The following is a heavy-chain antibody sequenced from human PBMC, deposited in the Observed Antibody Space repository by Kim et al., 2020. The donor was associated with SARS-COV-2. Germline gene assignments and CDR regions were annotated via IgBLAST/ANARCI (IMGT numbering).Heavy chain of an antibody. J-gene: IGHJ4*02. CDR1: GGSFSDYY. V-gene: IGHV4-34*01. Sequence: SETLSLTCAVYGGSFSDYYWNWIRQPPGKGLEWIGEISQSEGTYYNPSLKSRVTITVDTSANQFSLKLTSVTAADTAVYYCARGIDSAKAGYWGQGTLVTVSS. CDR3: ARGIDSAKAGY. D-gene: IGHD6-13*01. CDR2: ISQSEGT.